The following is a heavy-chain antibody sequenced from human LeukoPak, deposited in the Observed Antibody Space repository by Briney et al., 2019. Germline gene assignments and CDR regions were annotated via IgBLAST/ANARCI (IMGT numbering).Heavy chain of an antibody. CDR3: ARDSRGFYYGSGSYNDDAFDI. CDR2: IYYSGST. CDR1: GGSISSSSYY. D-gene: IGHD3-10*01. J-gene: IGHJ3*02. V-gene: IGHV4-39*06. Sequence: SETLSLTCTVSGGSISSSSYYWGWIRQPPGKGLEWIGSIYYSGSTYYNPSLKSRVTISVDTSKNQFPLKLSSVTAADTAVYYCARDSRGFYYGSGSYNDDAFDIWGQGAMVTVSS.